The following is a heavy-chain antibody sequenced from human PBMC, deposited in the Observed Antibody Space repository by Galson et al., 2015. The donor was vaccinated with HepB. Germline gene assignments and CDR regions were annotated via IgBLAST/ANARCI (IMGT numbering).Heavy chain of an antibody. CDR1: GFTFSSYG. D-gene: IGHD1-26*01. CDR3: AKDQWELPTGVLDY. V-gene: IGHV3-30*18. CDR2: ISYDGSNK. Sequence: LRLSCAASGFTFSSYGMHWVRQAPGKGLEWVAVISYDGSNKYYADSVKGRFTISRDNSKNTLYLQMNSLRAEDTAVYYCAKDQWELPTGVLDYWGQGTLVTVSS. J-gene: IGHJ4*02.